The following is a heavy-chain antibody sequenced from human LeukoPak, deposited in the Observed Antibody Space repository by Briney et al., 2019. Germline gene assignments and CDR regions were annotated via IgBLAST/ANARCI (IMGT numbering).Heavy chain of an antibody. CDR1: GGSISSYY. CDR3: ARRGCSSTSCRLYYYYYGMDV. Sequence: SETLSLTCTVSGGSISSYYWSWIRQPPGKGLEWIGYIYYSGSTNYNPSLKSRVTISVDTSKNQFSLKLSSVTAADTAVYYCARRGCSSTSCRLYYYYYGMDVWGQGTTVTVSS. CDR2: IYYSGST. V-gene: IGHV4-59*12. D-gene: IGHD2-2*01. J-gene: IGHJ6*02.